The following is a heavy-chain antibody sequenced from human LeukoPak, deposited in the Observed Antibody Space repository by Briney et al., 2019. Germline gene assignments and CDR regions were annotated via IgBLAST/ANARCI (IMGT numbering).Heavy chain of an antibody. V-gene: IGHV1-18*01. CDR2: ISAYNGNT. D-gene: IGHD6-13*01. J-gene: IGHJ4*02. CDR3: ARDPDSSHFDY. CDR1: GGTFSSYA. Sequence: GSSVKVSCKASGGTFSSYAISWVRQAPGQGLEWMGWISAYNGNTNYAQKLQGRVTMTTDTSTSTAYMELRSLRSDDTAVYYCARDPDSSHFDYWGQGTLVTVSS.